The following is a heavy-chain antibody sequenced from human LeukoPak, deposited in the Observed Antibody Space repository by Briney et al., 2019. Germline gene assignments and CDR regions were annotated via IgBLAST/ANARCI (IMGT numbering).Heavy chain of an antibody. Sequence: PGGSLRLSCAASGFTFSRYWMSWVRQAPGKGLEWVANIKQDGSEKYYVDSVKGRFTISRGNAKNSLYLQMNSLRAEDTAVYYCARDGWYCSSTSCYLDYWGQGTLVTVSS. J-gene: IGHJ4*02. V-gene: IGHV3-7*01. CDR2: IKQDGSEK. CDR3: ARDGWYCSSTSCYLDY. CDR1: GFTFSRYW. D-gene: IGHD2-2*01.